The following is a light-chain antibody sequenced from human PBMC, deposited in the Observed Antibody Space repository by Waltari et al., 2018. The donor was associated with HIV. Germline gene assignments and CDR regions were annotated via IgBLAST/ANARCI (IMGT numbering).Light chain of an antibody. J-gene: IGKJ4*01. CDR2: DAS. Sequence: EIVLTQSPATLSLSPGERATLSCRASQSVSSYLAWYQQKPGQAPRLLIYDASNRATGSPARFSGSGSGTDFTLTISSLEPEDFAVYYCQQRSNWPPGLTFGEGTKVVIK. CDR1: QSVSSY. CDR3: QQRSNWPPGLT. V-gene: IGKV3-11*01.